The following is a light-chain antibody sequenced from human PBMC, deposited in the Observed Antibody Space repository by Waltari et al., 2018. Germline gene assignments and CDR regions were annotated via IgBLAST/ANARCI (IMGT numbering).Light chain of an antibody. CDR1: QGVSIP. V-gene: IGKV1-39*01. CDR3: QHSFGTPPT. J-gene: IGKJ4*01. Sequence: DIQVTQSPSSLSASVGGRVTIPCRTSQGVSIPFNLYPPKPGNAPSLPLYSSSTLPSGVPSRFSGSGSGTDFTLTINDLEPEDFAIYFCQHSFGTPPTFGGGTRVELK. CDR2: SSS.